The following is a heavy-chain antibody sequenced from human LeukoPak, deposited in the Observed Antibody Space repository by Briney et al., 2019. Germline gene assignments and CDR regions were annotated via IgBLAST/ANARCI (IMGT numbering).Heavy chain of an antibody. CDR3: ARDHYHGGNSFYFDY. CDR1: GGTFSSYA. D-gene: IGHD4-23*01. J-gene: IGHJ4*02. V-gene: IGHV1-69*05. Sequence: GSSVKVSCKASGGTFSSYAISWVRQAPGQGLEWMGGIIPIFGTANYAQKFQGRVTITTDESTSTAYMELSSLRSEDTAVYYCARDHYHGGNSFYFDYWGQGTLVTVSS. CDR2: IIPIFGTA.